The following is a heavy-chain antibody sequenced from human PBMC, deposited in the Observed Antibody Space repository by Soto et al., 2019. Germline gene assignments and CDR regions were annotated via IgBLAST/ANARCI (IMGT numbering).Heavy chain of an antibody. V-gene: IGHV3-30*18. D-gene: IGHD4-4*01. CDR2: ISYDGSDK. CDR1: GFTFSTYG. Sequence: QVHLVASGGGVVQPGRSLRLSCAASGFTFSTYGMHWVRQAPGKGLEWVALISYDGSDKYYADSVKGRFTISRDNSKNTLYLQMNSLRPEDTAVYSCAKDDTYYSGKNYYYFGMDVWGQGTTVTVSS. J-gene: IGHJ6*02. CDR3: AKDDTYYSGKNYYYFGMDV.